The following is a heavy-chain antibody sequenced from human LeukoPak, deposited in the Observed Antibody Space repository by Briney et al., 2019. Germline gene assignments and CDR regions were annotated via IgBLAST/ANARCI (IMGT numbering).Heavy chain of an antibody. D-gene: IGHD3-22*01. J-gene: IGHJ2*01. V-gene: IGHV1-24*01. CDR2: FDPEDGET. Sequence: GASVTVSCKVCGYTLTELSMHWVRQDPGKGLEWMGGFDPEDGETIYAQKFQGRVTMTEDTSTDTAYMELSSLRSEDTAVYYCATTLVTSDYYYHWYFDLWGRGTLVTVSS. CDR3: ATTLVTSDYYYHWYFDL. CDR1: GYTLTELS.